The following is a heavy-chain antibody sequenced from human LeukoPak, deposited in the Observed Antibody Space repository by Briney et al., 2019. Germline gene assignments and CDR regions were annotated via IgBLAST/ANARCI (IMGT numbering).Heavy chain of an antibody. Sequence: PGGSLRLSCAASGFTFSSYAMHWVRQAPGKGLEWVSAISGSGGSTYYADSVKGRFTISRDNSKNTLYLQMNSLRAEDTAVYYCAKERITMVRGVIIEHSNWFDPWGQGTLVTVSS. CDR3: AKERITMVRGVIIEHSNWFDP. D-gene: IGHD3-10*01. V-gene: IGHV3-23*01. CDR1: GFTFSSYA. CDR2: ISGSGGST. J-gene: IGHJ5*02.